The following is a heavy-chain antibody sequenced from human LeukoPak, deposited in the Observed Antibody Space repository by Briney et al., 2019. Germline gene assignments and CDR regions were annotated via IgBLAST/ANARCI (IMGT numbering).Heavy chain of an antibody. Sequence: PSETLSLTCTVSGGSINNYYWSWIRQPPGKGLEWIGYISYSGSTDYNPSLKSRVTISVDTSKNQFSLVLTSVTAADTAVYYCTSEPDTVTAGVWGQGTLVTVSS. CDR1: GGSINNYY. D-gene: IGHD4-17*01. CDR2: ISYSGST. J-gene: IGHJ4*02. CDR3: TSEPDTVTAGV. V-gene: IGHV4-59*01.